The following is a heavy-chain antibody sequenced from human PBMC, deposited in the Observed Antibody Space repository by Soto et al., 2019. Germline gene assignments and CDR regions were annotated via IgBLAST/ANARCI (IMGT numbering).Heavy chain of an antibody. J-gene: IGHJ3*02. CDR3: ARGGGVGVAGSAAFDM. CDR2: NNPATGAA. V-gene: IGHV1-2*02. D-gene: IGHD3-3*01. CDR1: GYPVTAYY. Sequence: QLHLVQSGAVVKKPGASVTVSCSASGYPVTAYYMHWVRQAPGRGLEWMGGNNPATGAAKYTQTFKGRVPMTRDTSTITVFMELSALTSEDTAVFYCARGGGVGVAGSAAFDMWGQGTLVTVSS.